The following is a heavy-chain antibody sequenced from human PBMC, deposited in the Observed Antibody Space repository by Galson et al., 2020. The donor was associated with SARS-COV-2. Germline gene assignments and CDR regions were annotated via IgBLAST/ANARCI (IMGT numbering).Heavy chain of an antibody. CDR3: AREDSGWAQAFDL. V-gene: IGHV3-7*01. Sequence: GESLTISCAASGFTFSSYWMSWVRPDPGKGLEWVANIKHDGSEKYYVDSVKGRFTISRDNAKNSLYLQMNSLRVEDTAVYYCAREDSGWAQAFDLWGRGTLVTVSS. CDR1: GFTFSSYW. J-gene: IGHJ2*01. CDR2: IKHDGSEK. D-gene: IGHD6-19*01.